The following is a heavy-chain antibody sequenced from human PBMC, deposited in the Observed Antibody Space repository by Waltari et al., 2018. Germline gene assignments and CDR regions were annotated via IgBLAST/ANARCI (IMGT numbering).Heavy chain of an antibody. D-gene: IGHD1-26*01. CDR1: GVSISSLY. V-gene: IGHV4-59*01. CDR2: IYSRGST. Sequence: QVQLQESGPGLVKPSETLSRTCTVSGVSISSLYWSWIRQPPGKGLEWIGYIYSRGSTYYNPSLQSRVTISVDTSKSHVSLTLTSVTAADTAVYYCARVRYSGNYYYFDSWGRGTLVTVSS. CDR3: ARVRYSGNYYYFDS. J-gene: IGHJ4*02.